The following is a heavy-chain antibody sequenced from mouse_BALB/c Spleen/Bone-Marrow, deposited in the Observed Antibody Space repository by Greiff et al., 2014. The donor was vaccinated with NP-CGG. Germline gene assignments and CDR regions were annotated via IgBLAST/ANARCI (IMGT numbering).Heavy chain of an antibody. CDR3: ARQYGNLGVMDY. Sequence: EVKLMESGGDLVKPGGSLKLSCAASGFTFSRYGMSWVRQTPGKRLEWVANISSGGSYTYYPDSVKGRFTISRDNAKNTLYLHMSSLKSEDTAMYYCARQYGNLGVMDYWGQGTSVTVSS. D-gene: IGHD2-1*01. J-gene: IGHJ4*01. V-gene: IGHV5-6*01. CDR2: ISSGGSYT. CDR1: GFTFSRYG.